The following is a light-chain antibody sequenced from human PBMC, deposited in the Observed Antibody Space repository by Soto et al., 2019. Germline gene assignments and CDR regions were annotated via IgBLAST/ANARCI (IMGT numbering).Light chain of an antibody. CDR1: SSDVGAYTY. V-gene: IGLV2-11*01. J-gene: IGLJ1*01. Sequence: QSVLTQPRSVSGSPGQSVTISCTGTSSDVGAYTYVSWYQQHPGKAPKLIIYDVIKRPSGVPDRFSGSKSGNTASLTISGLQAEDDADYYCCSYAGSYTHVFGTGTKVTV. CDR3: CSYAGSYTHV. CDR2: DVI.